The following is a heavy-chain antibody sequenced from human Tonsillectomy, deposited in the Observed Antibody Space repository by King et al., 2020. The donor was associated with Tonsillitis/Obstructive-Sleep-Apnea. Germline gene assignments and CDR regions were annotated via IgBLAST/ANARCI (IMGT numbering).Heavy chain of an antibody. CDR3: VTYQIVVAGAYFDY. V-gene: IGHV3-15*01. D-gene: IGHD6-19*01. CDR2: IKSKTGGGTI. CDR1: GFTFNNAW. J-gene: IGHJ4*02. Sequence: VQLVESGGGLVKPGGSLRLSCAASGFTFNNAWMSWVRQAPGKGLEWVGRIKSKTGGGTIDYAAPVKGRFTISRDDSKNTTYLQMNSLKTEDTGLYYCVTYQIVVAGAYFDYWGQGTLVTVSS.